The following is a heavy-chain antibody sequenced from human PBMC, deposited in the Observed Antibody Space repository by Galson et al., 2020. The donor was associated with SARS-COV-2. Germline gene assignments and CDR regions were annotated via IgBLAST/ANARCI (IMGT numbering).Heavy chain of an antibody. CDR3: ARGHTAMVFDY. J-gene: IGHJ4*02. Sequence: SETLSLTCTVSGGSISSGGNYWSWIRQHPGKGREWIGYIYYSGSTYYNPSLKSRVTISVDTSKNQFSLKLSSVTAADTAVYYCARGHTAMVFDYWGQGTLVTVSS. V-gene: IGHV4-31*03. D-gene: IGHD5-18*01. CDR2: IYYSGST. CDR1: GGSISSGGNY.